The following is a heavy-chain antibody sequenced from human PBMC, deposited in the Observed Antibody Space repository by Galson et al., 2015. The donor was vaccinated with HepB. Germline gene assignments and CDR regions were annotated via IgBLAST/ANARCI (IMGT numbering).Heavy chain of an antibody. Sequence: SETLSLTCTVSGGSISSSSYYWGWIRQPPGKGLEWIGSIYYSGSTYYNPSLKSRVTISVDTSKNQFSLKLSSVTAADTAVYYCARGGAGFGYWGQGTLVTVSS. D-gene: IGHD4/OR15-4a*01. V-gene: IGHV4-39*07. J-gene: IGHJ4*02. CDR1: GGSISSSSYY. CDR3: ARGGAGFGY. CDR2: IYYSGST.